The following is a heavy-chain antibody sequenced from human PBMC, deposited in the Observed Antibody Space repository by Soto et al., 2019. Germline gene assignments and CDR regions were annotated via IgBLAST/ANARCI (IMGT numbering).Heavy chain of an antibody. D-gene: IGHD6-19*01. CDR2: TSHDGSNK. J-gene: IGHJ6*02. CDR1: GFTFSSYA. CDR3: ARDAKVAVARDDARNWQGGMDV. V-gene: IGHV3-30*04. Sequence: GGSLRLSCAASGFTFSSYAMHWVRQAPGKGLEWVAVTSHDGSNKYYADSVKGRFTISRDNSKNTVYVQMNSLRVEDTAVYHCARDAKVAVARDDARNWQGGMDVWGQGTTVTVSS.